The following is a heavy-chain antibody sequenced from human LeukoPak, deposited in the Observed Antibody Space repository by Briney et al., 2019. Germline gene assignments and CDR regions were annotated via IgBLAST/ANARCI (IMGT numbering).Heavy chain of an antibody. D-gene: IGHD5-24*01. Sequence: GSLTLSCAASGFTFSSYAMHWVRQAPGKGLEWVAVISYDGSNKYYADSVKGRFTISRDNSKNTLYLQMNSLRAEDTAVYYCARDSGQWWLQLLVPDYWGQGTLVTVSS. CDR1: GFTFSSYA. J-gene: IGHJ4*02. CDR3: ARDSGQWWLQLLVPDY. CDR2: ISYDGSNK. V-gene: IGHV3-30-3*01.